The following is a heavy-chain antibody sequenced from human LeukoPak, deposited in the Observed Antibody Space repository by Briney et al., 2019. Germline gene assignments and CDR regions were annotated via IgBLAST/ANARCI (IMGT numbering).Heavy chain of an antibody. CDR2: TSSSSSYM. D-gene: IGHD2-15*01. CDR1: GFTFSSYT. CDR3: ARDREGYCSGGSCGGYYFDY. Sequence: GGSLRLSCAASGFTFSSYTMNWVRQAPGKGLEWVSSTSSSSSYMYYATSVKGRFTISRDNAKNSLYLEMNSLRAEDTAVYYCARDREGYCSGGSCGGYYFDYWGQGALVTVSS. V-gene: IGHV3-21*01. J-gene: IGHJ4*02.